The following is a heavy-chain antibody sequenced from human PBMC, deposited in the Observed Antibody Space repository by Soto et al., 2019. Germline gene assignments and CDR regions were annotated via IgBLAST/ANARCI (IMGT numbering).Heavy chain of an antibody. CDR1: GGTFSSYA. CDR2: IIPMFGTA. CDR3: ARDLYTIRSSFDP. V-gene: IGHV1-69*12. Sequence: QVQLVQSGAEVKKPGSSVKVSCKASGGTFSSYAISWVRQAPGQGLEWMGGIIPMFGTANYAQKLQGRVTINADESTSTAYMELSSLRSEDTAVYYCARDLYTIRSSFDPWGQGTLVTVSS. D-gene: IGHD2-8*01. J-gene: IGHJ5*02.